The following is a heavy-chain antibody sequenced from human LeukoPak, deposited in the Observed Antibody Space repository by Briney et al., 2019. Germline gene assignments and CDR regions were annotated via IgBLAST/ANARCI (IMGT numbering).Heavy chain of an antibody. V-gene: IGHV4-30-4*02. CDR3: ARNYDSSGYSDY. J-gene: IGHJ4*02. D-gene: IGHD3-22*01. Sequence: PSETLSLTCTVSGGSISSGDYYWSWIRQPRGKGLEWIGYIYYSGSTYYNPSLKSRVTISVDTSKNQFSLKLSSVTAADTAVYYCARNYDSSGYSDYWGQGTLVTVSS. CDR1: GGSISSGDYY. CDR2: IYYSGST.